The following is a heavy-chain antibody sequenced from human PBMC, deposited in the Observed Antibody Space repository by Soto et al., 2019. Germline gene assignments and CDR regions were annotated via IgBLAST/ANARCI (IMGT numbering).Heavy chain of an antibody. Sequence: GGSLRLSCAASGFTFSSYSMNWVRQAPGKGLEWVSYISSSSSTIYYADSVKGRFTISRDNAKNSLYLQMNSLRAEDTAVYYCARDRGTIFGVVLDYWGQGTLVTVSS. CDR2: ISSSSSTI. J-gene: IGHJ4*02. V-gene: IGHV3-48*01. CDR1: GFTFSSYS. CDR3: ARDRGTIFGVVLDY. D-gene: IGHD3-3*01.